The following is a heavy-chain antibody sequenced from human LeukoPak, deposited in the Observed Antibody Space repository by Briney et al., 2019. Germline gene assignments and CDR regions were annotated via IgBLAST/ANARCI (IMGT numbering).Heavy chain of an antibody. CDR1: GGSFSGYY. V-gene: IGHV4-34*01. J-gene: IGHJ6*04. CDR3: ASPHLRRDYYYYYGMDV. Sequence: SETLSLTCAVYGGSFSGYYWSWIRQPPGKGLEWIGEINHNGSTNYNPSLKSRVTISVDTSKNQFSLKLSSVTAADTAVYYCASPHLRRDYYYYYGMDVWGKGTTVTVSS. CDR2: INHNGST.